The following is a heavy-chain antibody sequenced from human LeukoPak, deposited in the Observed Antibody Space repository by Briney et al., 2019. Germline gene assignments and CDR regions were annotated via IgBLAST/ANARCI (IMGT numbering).Heavy chain of an antibody. CDR1: GGSFSGYY. J-gene: IGHJ4*02. CDR2: INHSGST. Sequence: SETLSLTCAVYGGSFSGYYWSWIRQPPGKGLEWIGEINHSGSTNYNPSLKSRVTISVDTSKNQFSLKLSSVTAADTAVYYCARGSRPAGGYWGQGTLVTVSS. D-gene: IGHD3-10*01. CDR3: ARGSRPAGGY. V-gene: IGHV4-34*01.